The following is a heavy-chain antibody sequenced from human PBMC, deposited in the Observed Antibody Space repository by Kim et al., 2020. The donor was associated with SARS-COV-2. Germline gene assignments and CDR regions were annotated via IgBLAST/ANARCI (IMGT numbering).Heavy chain of an antibody. J-gene: IGHJ4*02. CDR2: ISYDGSNK. Sequence: GGSLRLSCAASAFTFSSYAMHWVRQAPAKGLERVAVISYDGSNKYYADSVKGRFTISRYNSKNTLYLQMNSLGAEDTDVYYCARGVYSSSWHSVDYWGQGTQVTVSS. V-gene: IGHV3-30*04. CDR1: AFTFSSYA. D-gene: IGHD6-13*01. CDR3: ARGVYSSSWHSVDY.